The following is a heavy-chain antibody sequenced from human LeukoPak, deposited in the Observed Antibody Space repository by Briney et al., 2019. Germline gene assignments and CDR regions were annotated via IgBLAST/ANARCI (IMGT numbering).Heavy chain of an antibody. CDR3: ARKATTVTTGYYYGMDV. V-gene: IGHV1-2*02. Sequence: ASVKVSCKASGYTFTGYYMHWVRQAPGQGLEWMGWINPNSGGTNYAQKFQGRVTMTRDTSISTAYMELSRLRSDDTAVYYCARKATTVTTGYYYGMDVWGQGTTVTVSS. CDR1: GYTFTGYY. CDR2: INPNSGGT. J-gene: IGHJ6*02. D-gene: IGHD4-11*01.